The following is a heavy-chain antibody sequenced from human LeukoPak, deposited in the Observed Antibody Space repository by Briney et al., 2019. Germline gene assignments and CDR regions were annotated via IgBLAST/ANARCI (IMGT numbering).Heavy chain of an antibody. CDR3: ARGGGWDQLLCHY. Sequence: PGRSLRLSCAASGFTFSSYSMNWVRQAPGKGLEWVSSISSSSSYIYYADSVKGRFTISRDNAKNSLYLQINSLRAEDTAVYYCARGGGWDQLLCHYWGQGTLVTVSS. V-gene: IGHV3-21*01. CDR2: ISSSSSYI. J-gene: IGHJ4*02. CDR1: GFTFSSYS. D-gene: IGHD2-2*01.